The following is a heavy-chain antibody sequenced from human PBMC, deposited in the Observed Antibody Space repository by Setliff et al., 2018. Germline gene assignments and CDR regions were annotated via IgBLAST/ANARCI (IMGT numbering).Heavy chain of an antibody. CDR1: GGSISSSSYY. CDR3: ARLYSGWCNY. CDR2: IYYSGST. Sequence: SETLSLTCTDSGGSISSSSYYWGWIRQPPGKGLEWIGSIYYSGSTYYNPSLKSRVTISVDTSKNQFSLKLSSVTAADTAVYYCARLYSGWCNYWGQGTLVTVSS. J-gene: IGHJ4*02. V-gene: IGHV4-39*01. D-gene: IGHD6-19*01.